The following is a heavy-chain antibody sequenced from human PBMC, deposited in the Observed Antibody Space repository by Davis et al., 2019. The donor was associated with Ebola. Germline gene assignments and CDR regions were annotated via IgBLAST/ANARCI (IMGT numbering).Heavy chain of an antibody. CDR2: IKQDGSEK. J-gene: IGHJ4*02. CDR1: GFTFSSYG. V-gene: IGHV3-7*01. D-gene: IGHD3-10*01. CDR3: GRRGGEVLTPFGY. Sequence: GESLKISCAASGFTFSSYGMSWVRQAPGKGLEWVANIKQDGSEKDYVDSVKGRFTISRDNDKNSLYLQMNSLRAENTGMYFCGRRGGEVLTPFGYWGQGALVTVSS.